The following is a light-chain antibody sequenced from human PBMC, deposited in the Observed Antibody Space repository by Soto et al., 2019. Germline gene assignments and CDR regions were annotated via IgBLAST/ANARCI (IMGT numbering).Light chain of an antibody. CDR1: QSISNP. J-gene: IGKJ4*01. CDR3: QQTHSTPLT. CDR2: TIS. V-gene: IGKV1-39*01. Sequence: DIQMTQSPSSLSAFVGDRVTITCRASQSISNPLNWYQQKPGKAPRLLISTISSLQSGVPSRFTGSGSGTDFTLTISSLQPEDFATYYCQQTHSTPLTFGGGTKVEV.